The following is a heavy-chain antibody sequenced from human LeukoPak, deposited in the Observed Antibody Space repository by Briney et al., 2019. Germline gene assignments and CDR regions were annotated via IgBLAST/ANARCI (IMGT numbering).Heavy chain of an antibody. CDR1: GFTFSSYW. CDR3: ARGIAAPDY. Sequence: PGGSLRLSCAVSGFTFSSYWMSWVRQAPGKGLEWVANIKQDGSEKYYVDSVKGRFTISRDNAKNSLYLQMNSLRAEDTAVYYCARGIAAPDYWGQGTLVTVSS. V-gene: IGHV3-7*01. J-gene: IGHJ4*02. D-gene: IGHD6-13*01. CDR2: IKQDGSEK.